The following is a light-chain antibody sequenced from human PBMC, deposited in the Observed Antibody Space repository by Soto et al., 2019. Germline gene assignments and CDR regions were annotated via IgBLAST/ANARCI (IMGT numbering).Light chain of an antibody. V-gene: IGKV2D-29*01. CDR3: MQTGQHKWT. CDR2: GVS. Sequence: DIVMTQTPLSLSVTPGQPASISCKSSQSLVFSDGKTYFYWYLQKPGQPPQLLIHGVSTRFSGVTDRFRGSGAGTDFTLTIRRVEAEDVGVYYCMQTGQHKWTFGQGTKVEVK. CDR1: QSLVFSDGKTY. J-gene: IGKJ1*01.